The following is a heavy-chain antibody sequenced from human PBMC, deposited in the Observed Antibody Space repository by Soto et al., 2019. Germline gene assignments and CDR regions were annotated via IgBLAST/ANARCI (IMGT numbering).Heavy chain of an antibody. CDR2: ISSASTTI. Sequence: WGPMRLCCAASVVTFSTYDVNWVRKDTGKGLEWLSYISSASTTISYADSVKGRFTISRDNAKNSLYLQMNSLRAEDTAVYYCARDGGRHFDYWGQGTLVTVSS. V-gene: IGHV3-48*01. J-gene: IGHJ4*02. CDR3: ARDGGRHFDY. CDR1: VVTFSTYD. D-gene: IGHD2-15*01.